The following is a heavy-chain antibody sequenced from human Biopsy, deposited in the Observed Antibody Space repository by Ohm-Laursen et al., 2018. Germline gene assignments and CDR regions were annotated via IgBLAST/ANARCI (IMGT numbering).Heavy chain of an antibody. CDR2: VYYCGST. CDR1: GGSISSYY. Sequence: GTLSLTCTVSGGSISSYYWTWIRQPPGPGLGWIGDVYYCGSTNQNPSLKSRFTILVATSKNQFSLKQNSVTAADTAVYYCGRREVVITHDAFDTWGQGTMVTVSS. V-gene: IGHV4-59*08. D-gene: IGHD3-22*01. CDR3: GRREVVITHDAFDT. J-gene: IGHJ3*02.